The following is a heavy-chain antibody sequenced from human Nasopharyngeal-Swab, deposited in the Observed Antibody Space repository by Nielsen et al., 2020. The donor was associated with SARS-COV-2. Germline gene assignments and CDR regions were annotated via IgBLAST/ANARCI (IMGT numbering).Heavy chain of an antibody. J-gene: IGHJ6*04. CDR2: INHNERT. V-gene: IGHV4-34*01. CDR3: ARAGRVGDAYTGLDV. Sequence: SETLSLTCSVSGGSFTGFYWNWIRQAPGKGLEWIGEINHNERTNYNPSLKSRVTMSVDTSTNQVSLKLNSLTATDTAVYYCARAGRVGDAYTGLDVWGKGTTVTVSS. D-gene: IGHD5-24*01. CDR1: GGSFTGFY.